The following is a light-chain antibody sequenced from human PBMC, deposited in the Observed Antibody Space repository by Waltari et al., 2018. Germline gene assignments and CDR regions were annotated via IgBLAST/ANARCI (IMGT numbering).Light chain of an antibody. CDR1: QGIRNS. CDR3: LQYDSYPRT. Sequence: DIQMTQSPSSLSAFVGDRVTISCRASQGIRNSVDWFQQKPGKAPKALMYGASTLHSGVPSRFSGSGFGTDFQLTISGLQPEDLATYYCLQYDSYPRTFGQGTKVEIK. V-gene: IGKV1-16*01. J-gene: IGKJ1*01. CDR2: GAS.